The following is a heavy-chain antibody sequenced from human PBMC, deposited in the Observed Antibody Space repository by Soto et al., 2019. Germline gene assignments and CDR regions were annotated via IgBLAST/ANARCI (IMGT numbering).Heavy chain of an antibody. CDR3: ARDLVAGNFDAFDI. J-gene: IGHJ3*02. D-gene: IGHD6-19*01. CDR2: IIPIFGTA. CDR1: GGTFSGYA. V-gene: IGHV1-69*13. Sequence: SVKVSCKASGGTFSGYAISWVRQAPGQGLEWMGGIIPIFGTANYAQKLQGRVTITADASTSTAYMELRSLRSDDTAVYYCARDLVAGNFDAFDIWGQGTMVTVSS.